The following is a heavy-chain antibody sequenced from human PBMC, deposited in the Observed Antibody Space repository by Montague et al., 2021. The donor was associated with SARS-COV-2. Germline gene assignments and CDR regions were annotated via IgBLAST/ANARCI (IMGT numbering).Heavy chain of an antibody. CDR3: ARDDFRERITMIVVAIGAFDY. D-gene: IGHD3-22*01. J-gene: IGHJ4*02. CDR1: GFTFSSYA. Sequence: SLRLSCAASGFTFSSYAMHWVRQAPGKGLEWVAVISYDGSNKYYADSVKSRFTISRDNSKNTLYLQMNSLRAGDTAVYYCARDDFRERITMIVVAIGAFDYWGQGTLVTVSS. CDR2: ISYDGSNK. V-gene: IGHV3-30-3*01.